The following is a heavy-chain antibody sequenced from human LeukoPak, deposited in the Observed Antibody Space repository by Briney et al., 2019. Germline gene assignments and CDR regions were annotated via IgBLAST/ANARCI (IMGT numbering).Heavy chain of an antibody. Sequence: GSSVKVSCKASGGTFSSYAISWVRQAPGQGLEWMGRIIPIFGIANYAQKFQGRVTITADKSTSTAYMELSSLRSENTAVYYCARPYYYDSSGRYYFDYWGQGTLVTVSS. J-gene: IGHJ4*02. CDR1: GGTFSSYA. CDR2: IIPIFGIA. V-gene: IGHV1-69*04. CDR3: ARPYYYDSSGRYYFDY. D-gene: IGHD3-22*01.